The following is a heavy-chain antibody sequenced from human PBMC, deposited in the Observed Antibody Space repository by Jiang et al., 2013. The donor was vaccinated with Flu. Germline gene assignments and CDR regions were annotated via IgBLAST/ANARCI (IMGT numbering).Heavy chain of an antibody. CDR2: ISGDGGIT. J-gene: IGHJ4*02. D-gene: IGHD2-15*01. Sequence: QLLESGGGLVQPGGSLRLSCAASRFTFSTYAMNWVRQAPGKGLEWVSGISGDGGITYYADSVRGRFTISRDNSKTTVYLQMNSLRADDTAVYYCSKGYWGTVMDYWGQGTLVTVSS. CDR1: RFTFSTYA. CDR3: SKGYWGTVMDY. V-gene: IGHV3-23*01.